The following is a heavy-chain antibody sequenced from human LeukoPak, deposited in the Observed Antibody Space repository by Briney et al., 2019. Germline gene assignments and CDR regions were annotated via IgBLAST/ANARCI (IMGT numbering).Heavy chain of an antibody. CDR2: ISGCGDST. D-gene: IGHD4-17*01. V-gene: IGHV3-23*01. CDR1: GFTFSSYA. J-gene: IGHJ5*02. Sequence: GGSLRLSCAASGFTFSSYAMSWVRQAPGKGLEWVSGISGCGDSTYYADSVKGRFTVSRDNSKNTLYLQMNSLRAEDTAVYYCAKMGDYHHNWFDPWGQGTLVTVSS. CDR3: AKMGDYHHNWFDP.